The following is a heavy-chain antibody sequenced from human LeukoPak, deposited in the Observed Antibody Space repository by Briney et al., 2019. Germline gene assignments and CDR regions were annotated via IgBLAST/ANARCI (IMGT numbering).Heavy chain of an antibody. D-gene: IGHD3-3*01. CDR1: GGSIGSYY. Sequence: PSETLSLTCTVSGGSIGSYYWSWIRQPPGKGLEWIGYIYYSGSTNYNPSLKSRVTISVDTSKNQFSLKLSSVTAADTAVYYCARRDYDFWSGYSDYYMDVWGKGTTVTVSS. CDR2: IYYSGST. CDR3: ARRDYDFWSGYSDYYMDV. V-gene: IGHV4-59*01. J-gene: IGHJ6*03.